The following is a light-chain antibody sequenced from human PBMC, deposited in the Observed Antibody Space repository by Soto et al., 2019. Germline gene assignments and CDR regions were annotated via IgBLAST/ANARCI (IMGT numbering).Light chain of an antibody. CDR1: QSVSSN. CDR3: QQYQQWPIT. V-gene: IGKV3-15*01. J-gene: IGKJ5*01. Sequence: EIVMTQSPGTLYVSPGETVTLSCRASQSVSSNLAWYQQKPGQAPRLLIYGASTRATGFPARFSGSGSGTEFTLTISSLQSEDFAVYYCQQYQQWPITFGQGTRLEIK. CDR2: GAS.